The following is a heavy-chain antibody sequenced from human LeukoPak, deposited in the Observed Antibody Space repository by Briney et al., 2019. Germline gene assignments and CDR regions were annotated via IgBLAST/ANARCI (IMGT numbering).Heavy chain of an antibody. CDR1: GGSISSYY. Sequence: SETLSLTCTVSGGSISSYYWSWIRQPPGKGLEWIGYIYYSGRTNYNPSLKSRVTISVDTSKNQFSLKLGSVTAADTAVYYCARGLDYDSSGYYPSTYNWFDPWGQGTLVAVSS. CDR2: IYYSGRT. CDR3: ARGLDYDSSGYYPSTYNWFDP. V-gene: IGHV4-59*01. D-gene: IGHD3-22*01. J-gene: IGHJ5*02.